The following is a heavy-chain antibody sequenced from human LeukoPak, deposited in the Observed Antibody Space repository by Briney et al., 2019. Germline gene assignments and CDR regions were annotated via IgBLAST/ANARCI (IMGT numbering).Heavy chain of an antibody. V-gene: IGHV4-34*01. CDR2: ITHNGRT. D-gene: IGHD6-6*01. Sequence: SETLSLTCAFYGGSFSGYYWSWIRQPLGEGLEWIGEITHNGRTNYNPSLKSRVTIAGDTSNNQFSLKLSSVTDADTAVYYCARGDVAARLANWGQGTLITVSS. CDR3: ARGDVAARLAN. CDR1: GGSFSGYY. J-gene: IGHJ4*02.